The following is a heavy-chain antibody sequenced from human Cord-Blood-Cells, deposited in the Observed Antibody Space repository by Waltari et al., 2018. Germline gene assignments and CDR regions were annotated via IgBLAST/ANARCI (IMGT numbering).Heavy chain of an antibody. CDR2: IKSKTDGGTT. Sequence: EVQLVESGGGLGKPGGSLRLSCAASGFTFSNDWMSWVRTAQGKGLEWVGRIKSKTDGGTTDYAAPVKGRFTISRDDSKNTLYLQMNSLKTEDTAVYYCTTDSLLANYFDYWGQGTLVTVSS. CDR3: TTDSLLANYFDY. V-gene: IGHV3-15*01. D-gene: IGHD1-26*01. J-gene: IGHJ4*02. CDR1: GFTFSNDW.